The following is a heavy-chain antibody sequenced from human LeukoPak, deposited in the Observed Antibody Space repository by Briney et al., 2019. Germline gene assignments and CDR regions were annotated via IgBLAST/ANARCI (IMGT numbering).Heavy chain of an antibody. D-gene: IGHD3-10*01. CDR2: IWYDGSEK. CDR1: GFTFSTYA. V-gene: IGHV3-33*01. CDR3: ARDLNTMVRSGYFGY. J-gene: IGHJ4*02. Sequence: GRSLRLSCAASGFTFSTYAMYWVRQVPGKGLEWVAIIWYDGSEKYYADSVKGRFTISRDNSKNTLYLQMNSLRAEDTAVYYCARDLNTMVRSGYFGYWGQGTLVTVSS.